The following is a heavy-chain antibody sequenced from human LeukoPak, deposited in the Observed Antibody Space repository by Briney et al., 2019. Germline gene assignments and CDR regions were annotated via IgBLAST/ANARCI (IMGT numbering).Heavy chain of an antibody. J-gene: IGHJ6*03. V-gene: IGHV3-30-3*01. D-gene: IGHD2-2*03. CDR1: GFTFSDYA. CDR2: VSYDGNNK. CDR3: ARSRGYCSSTSCYAPPYYMDV. Sequence: PGGSLGLSCAASGFTFSDYAMHWVRQAPGKGLEWVAVVSYDGNNKYYADSVKGRFTISRDNSPNTLYLQMNSLRLEDTAVYYCARSRGYCSSTSCYAPPYYMDVWGKGTTVTVSS.